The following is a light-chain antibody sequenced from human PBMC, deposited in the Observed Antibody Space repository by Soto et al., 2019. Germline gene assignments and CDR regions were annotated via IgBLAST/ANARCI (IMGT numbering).Light chain of an antibody. J-gene: IGLJ1*01. V-gene: IGLV3-21*02. CDR1: NIGRKS. CDR3: QVWDSSSDHYV. Sequence: SYELTQPPSVSVAPGQTARITCGGNNIGRKSVHWYRQKPGQAPVLVVYDDSDRPSGIPERFSGSNSGNTATLTISSVEAEDEADYSCQVWDSSSDHYVFGTGTKVTVL. CDR2: DDS.